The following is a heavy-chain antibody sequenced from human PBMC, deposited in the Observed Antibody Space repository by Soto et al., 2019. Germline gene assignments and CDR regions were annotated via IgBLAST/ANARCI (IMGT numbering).Heavy chain of an antibody. CDR3: ARALEGVTIFGIENWFDP. J-gene: IGHJ5*02. V-gene: IGHV4-59*01. CDR2: IYYSGST. D-gene: IGHD3-3*01. Sequence: LSLTCTVSGGSISSYYWSWIRQPPGKGLEWIGYIYYSGSTNYNPSLKSRVTISVDTSKNQFSLKLSSVTAADTAVYYCARALEGVTIFGIENWFDPWGQGTLVTVSS. CDR1: GGSISSYY.